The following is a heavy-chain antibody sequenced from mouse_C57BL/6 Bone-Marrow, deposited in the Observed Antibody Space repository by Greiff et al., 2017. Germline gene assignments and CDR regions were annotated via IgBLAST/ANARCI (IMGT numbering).Heavy chain of an antibody. Sequence: QVQLQQPGAELVKPGASVKLSCKASGYTFTSYWMHWVKQRTGRGLEWIGRIDPNSGGTKYNAKFKSKATLNVDKPSTSAYIHLISLTSADSAVYYCARLQNWSCYWSQGTTLTVSS. D-gene: IGHD2-12*01. CDR3: ARLQNWSCY. V-gene: IGHV1-72*01. J-gene: IGHJ2*01. CDR2: IDPNSGGT. CDR1: GYTFTSYW.